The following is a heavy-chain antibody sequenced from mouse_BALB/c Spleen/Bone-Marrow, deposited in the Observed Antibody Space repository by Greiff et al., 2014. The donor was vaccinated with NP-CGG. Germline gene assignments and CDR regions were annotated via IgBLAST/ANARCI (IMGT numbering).Heavy chain of an antibody. D-gene: IGHD2-4*01. CDR2: IDPANGNT. V-gene: IGHV14-3*02. J-gene: IGHJ4*01. CDR3: ARERDYDYAYAMDY. Sequence: EVQLQQSGAELVKPGASVKLSCTASGFNIKDTYMHWVKQRPEQGLEWIGRIDPANGNTKYDPNFQGKATITANTSSNTAYLQLSSLTSEDTAVYYCARERDYDYAYAMDYWGQGTSVTVSS. CDR1: GFNIKDTY.